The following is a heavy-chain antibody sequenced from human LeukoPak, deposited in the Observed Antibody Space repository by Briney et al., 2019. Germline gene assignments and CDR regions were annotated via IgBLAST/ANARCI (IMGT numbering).Heavy chain of an antibody. D-gene: IGHD6-13*01. CDR3: ANPRDSSSWYLFDY. CDR2: ISSSSSYI. J-gene: IGHJ4*02. CDR1: GFTFSSYS. V-gene: IGHV3-21*04. Sequence: PGGSLRLSCAASGFTFSSYSMNWVRQAPGKGLEWVSSISSSSSYIYYADSVKGRFTISRDNSKNTLYLQMNSLRVEDTAVYYCANPRDSSSWYLFDYWGQGTLVTVST.